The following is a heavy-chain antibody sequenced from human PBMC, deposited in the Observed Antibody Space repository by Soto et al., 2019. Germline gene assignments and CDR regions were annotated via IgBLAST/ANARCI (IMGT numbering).Heavy chain of an antibody. Sequence: PGGSLRLSCAASGFTFSSYSMNWVRQAPGKGLEWVSSISSSSSYIYYADSVKGRFTISRDNAKNSLYLQMNSLRAEDTAVYYCACLLDIVVVPAATAYYYYGMDVWGQGTTVTVSS. CDR1: GFTFSSYS. CDR2: ISSSSSYI. D-gene: IGHD2-2*01. J-gene: IGHJ6*02. CDR3: ACLLDIVVVPAATAYYYYGMDV. V-gene: IGHV3-21*01.